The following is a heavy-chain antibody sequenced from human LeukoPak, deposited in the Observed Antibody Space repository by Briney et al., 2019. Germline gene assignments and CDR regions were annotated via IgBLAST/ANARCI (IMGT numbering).Heavy chain of an antibody. D-gene: IGHD1-26*01. V-gene: IGHV4-59*01. CDR2: ISYSGST. CDR1: GGSISNYY. CDR3: ARGDYYYMDV. Sequence: SETLSLTCTVSGGSISNYYWSWIRQPPGKGLEWIGYISYSGSTNNNPSLKSRATMSVDTSKNQFSLKLSSVTAADTAVYYCARGDYYYMDVWGKGTTVTVPS. J-gene: IGHJ6*03.